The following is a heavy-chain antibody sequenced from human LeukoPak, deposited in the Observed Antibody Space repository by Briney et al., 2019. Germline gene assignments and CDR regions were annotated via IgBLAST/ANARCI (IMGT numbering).Heavy chain of an antibody. CDR1: GYTFTSYD. D-gene: IGHD5-18*01. J-gene: IGHJ2*01. V-gene: IGHV1-8*01. CDR2: MNPNSGNT. Sequence: ASVKVSCKASGYTFTSYDIDWVRQATGQGLEWMGWMNPNSGNTGYAQKFQDRITMTRDTSIGTAYMELSSLKSEDTALYYCTRMRGYTYGYWYLDLWGRGTLVTVSS. CDR3: TRMRGYTYGYWYLDL.